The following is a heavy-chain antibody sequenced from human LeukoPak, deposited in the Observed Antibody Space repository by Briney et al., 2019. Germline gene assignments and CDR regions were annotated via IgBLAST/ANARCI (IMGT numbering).Heavy chain of an antibody. J-gene: IGHJ4*02. Sequence: SVKVSCKASGGTFSSYAISWVRQAPGQGLELMGRIIPIFGTANYAQKFQGRVTITTDESTSTAYMELSSLRSEDTAVYYCARDIEEKVHYYDSSGYYYSDYWGQGTLVTVSS. D-gene: IGHD3-22*01. CDR3: ARDIEEKVHYYDSSGYYYSDY. CDR1: GGTFSSYA. V-gene: IGHV1-69*05. CDR2: IIPIFGTA.